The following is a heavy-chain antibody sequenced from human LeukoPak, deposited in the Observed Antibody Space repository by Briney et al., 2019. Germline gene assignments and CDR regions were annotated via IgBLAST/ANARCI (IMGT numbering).Heavy chain of an antibody. CDR3: ATILGYCSGGSCFDTEMIDD. CDR2: INHSGST. D-gene: IGHD2-15*01. Sequence: PSETLSLTCAVYGGSFSGYYWSWIRQPPGKGLEWIGEINHSGSTNYNPSLKSRVTISVDTSKNQFSLKLSSVTAADTAVYYCATILGYCSGGSCFDTEMIDDWGQGTLVTVSS. V-gene: IGHV4-34*01. J-gene: IGHJ4*02. CDR1: GGSFSGYY.